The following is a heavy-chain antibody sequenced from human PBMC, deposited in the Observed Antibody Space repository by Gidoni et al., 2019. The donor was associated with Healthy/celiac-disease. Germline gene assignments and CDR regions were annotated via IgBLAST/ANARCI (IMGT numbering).Heavy chain of an antibody. D-gene: IGHD3-10*01. CDR1: GGSFRGYY. CDR3: ARVSGGYYGSGDY. Sequence: QVQLQQWGAGLLKPSETLSLTCAVYGGSFRGYYWSWIRQPPGKGLEWIGEINHSGSTNYNPSLKSRVTISVDTSKNQFSLKLSSVTAADTAVYYCARVSGGYYGSGDYWGQGTLVTVSS. J-gene: IGHJ4*02. CDR2: INHSGST. V-gene: IGHV4-34*01.